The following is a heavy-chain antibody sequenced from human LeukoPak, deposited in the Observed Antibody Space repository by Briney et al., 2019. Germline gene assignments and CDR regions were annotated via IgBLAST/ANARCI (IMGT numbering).Heavy chain of an antibody. CDR3: ARPPWDCSSSSCYFDY. Sequence: GESLKISCKGSGYSFTSYWIGWVRQMPGKGLEWMGIIYPGDSDTRYSPSFQGQVTISADKSISTAYLQWSSLEASDTAMYYYARPPWDCSSSSCYFDYWGQGTLVTVSS. V-gene: IGHV5-51*01. CDR1: GYSFTSYW. J-gene: IGHJ4*02. CDR2: IYPGDSDT. D-gene: IGHD2-2*01.